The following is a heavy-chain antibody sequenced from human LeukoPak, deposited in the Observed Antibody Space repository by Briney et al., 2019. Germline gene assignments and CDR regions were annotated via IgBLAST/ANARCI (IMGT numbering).Heavy chain of an antibody. Sequence: SQTLSLTCTVSGGSISSGGYYWSWIRQHPGKGLEWIGYIYYSGSIHYNPSLKSRVTISVDTSKKQFSLKLSSVTAADTAVYYCARVPYYGSGSYYKTPTFDNWGQGTLVTVSS. V-gene: IGHV4-31*03. D-gene: IGHD3-10*01. CDR3: ARVPYYGSGSYYKTPTFDN. J-gene: IGHJ4*02. CDR2: IYYSGSI. CDR1: GGSISSGGYY.